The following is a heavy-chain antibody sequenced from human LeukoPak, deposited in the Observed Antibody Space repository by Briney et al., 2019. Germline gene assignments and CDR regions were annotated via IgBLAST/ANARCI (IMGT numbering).Heavy chain of an antibody. D-gene: IGHD2-21*01. V-gene: IGHV3-23*01. CDR1: GITLSNYG. CDR2: ISDSGGRT. J-gene: IGHJ4*02. Sequence: GGSLRLSCAVSGITLSNYGMSWVRQAPGKWLEWVAGISDSGGRTNYADSVKGRFTISRDNPKNTLYLQMNSLRPEDTAVYFCAKRGVVIRVILVGFHKEAYYFDSWGQGVLVTVSS. CDR3: AKRGVVIRVILVGFHKEAYYFDS.